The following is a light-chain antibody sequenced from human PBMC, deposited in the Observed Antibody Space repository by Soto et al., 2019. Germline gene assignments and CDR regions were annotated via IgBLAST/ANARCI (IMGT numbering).Light chain of an antibody. CDR3: SSYTSSSTSHVV. Sequence: QSALTQPASVSGSPGQSITISCTGTSSDVGGYNYVSWYQQHPGKAPKLMIYEVSNRPSGVSNRFSGSKSGNMASLTISGLQAEDEADYYCSSYTSSSTSHVVFGGGTKLTVL. CDR1: SSDVGGYNY. J-gene: IGLJ2*01. CDR2: EVS. V-gene: IGLV2-14*01.